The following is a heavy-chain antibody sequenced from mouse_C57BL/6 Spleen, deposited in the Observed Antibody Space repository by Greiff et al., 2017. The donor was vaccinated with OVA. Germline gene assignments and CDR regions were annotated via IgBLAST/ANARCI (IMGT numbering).Heavy chain of an antibody. V-gene: IGHV10-3*01. D-gene: IGHD2-3*01. CDR3: VRDYDGLYYFDY. Sequence: EVQLVESGGGLVQPKGSLKLSCAASGFTFNTYAMHWVRQAPGKGLEWVARIRSKSSNDATYYADSVKDRFTISRDESQSMLYLQMNNLKTEDTAMYYCVRDYDGLYYFDYWGQGTTLTVSS. J-gene: IGHJ2*01. CDR1: GFTFNTYA. CDR2: IRSKSSNDAT.